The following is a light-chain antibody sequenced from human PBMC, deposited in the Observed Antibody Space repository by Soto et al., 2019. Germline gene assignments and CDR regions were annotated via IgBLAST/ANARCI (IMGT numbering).Light chain of an antibody. CDR3: QQYRRLIT. V-gene: IGKV1-5*01. CDR1: QTIDSW. CDR2: DAT. J-gene: IGKJ5*01. Sequence: DIQMTQSPSILSASVGDSVTITCRASQTIDSWVAWYQQKPGKAPKLLVYDATSLESGVSSRLSGSGYGTDFTLSINILQPDDFATYYCQQYRRLITFGQGTRLEIK.